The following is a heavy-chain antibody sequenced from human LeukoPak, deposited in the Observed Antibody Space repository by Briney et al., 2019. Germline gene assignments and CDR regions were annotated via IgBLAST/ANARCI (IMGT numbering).Heavy chain of an antibody. CDR2: VKQDGSAT. V-gene: IGHV3-7*01. J-gene: IGHJ4*02. CDR1: GFTLSRYW. Sequence: PGGSLRLSCAASGFTLSRYWMIWVRQAPGKGLEWVGNVKQDGSATYYLDSVKGRFTVSRDNAKNSLYLQMNSLRAEDTAVYYCAREGNWNAYDYWGQGTLVTVSS. CDR3: AREGNWNAYDY. D-gene: IGHD1-1*01.